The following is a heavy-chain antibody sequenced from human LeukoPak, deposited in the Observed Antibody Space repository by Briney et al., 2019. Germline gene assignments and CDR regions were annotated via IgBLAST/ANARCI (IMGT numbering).Heavy chain of an antibody. CDR3: ARNLVDTAMVTGAGDY. J-gene: IGHJ4*02. CDR2: IYYSGST. CDR1: GGSISSYY. Sequence: SETLSLTCTASGGSISSYYWSWIRQPPGKGLEWIGYIYYSGSTNYNPSLKSRVTISVDRSKNQFSLKLSSVTAADTAVYYCARNLVDTAMVTGAGDYWGQGTLVTVSS. V-gene: IGHV4-59*12. D-gene: IGHD5-18*01.